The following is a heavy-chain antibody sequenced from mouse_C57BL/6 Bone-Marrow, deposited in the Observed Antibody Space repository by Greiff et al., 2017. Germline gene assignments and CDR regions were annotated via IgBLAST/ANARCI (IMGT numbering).Heavy chain of an antibody. D-gene: IGHD2-5*01. CDR3: ARYSNYVDYAMDD. Sequence: QVQLQQPGAELVKPGASVKMSCKASGYTFTSYWITWVKQRPGQGLEWIGNINPSNGGTNYNEKFKIKATLTVDKSSSTAYMQLSSLTSEDSAVYYCARYSNYVDYAMDDWGQGTSVTVSS. CDR1: GYTFTSYW. J-gene: IGHJ4*01. CDR2: INPSNGGT. V-gene: IGHV1-53*01.